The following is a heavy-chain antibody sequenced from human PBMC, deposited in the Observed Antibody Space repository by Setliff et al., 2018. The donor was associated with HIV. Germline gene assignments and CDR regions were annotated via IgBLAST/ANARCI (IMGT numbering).Heavy chain of an antibody. V-gene: IGHV4-38-2*01. CDR3: ARHLLRGYIYIVFDY. J-gene: IGHJ4*02. D-gene: IGHD5-18*01. CDR2: IYHSGST. Sequence: PSETLSLTCAVSNYSISSAYYWGWIRHPPGKGLEWIGSIYHSGSTYYNPSLKSRVTISVDTSKNHFSLKLRSVTAADTAVYYCARHLLRGYIYIVFDYWGQGTLVTVSS. CDR1: NYSISSAYY.